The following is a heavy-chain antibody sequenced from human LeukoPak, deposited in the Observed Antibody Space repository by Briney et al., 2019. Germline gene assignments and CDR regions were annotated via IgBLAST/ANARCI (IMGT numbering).Heavy chain of an antibody. CDR1: GGSFSGYY. CDR3: ARGAAAAGMVWFDP. D-gene: IGHD6-13*01. CDR2: INHSGST. J-gene: IGHJ5*02. V-gene: IGHV4-34*01. Sequence: PSETLSLTCAVYGGSFSGYYWSWIRQPPGKGPEWIGEINHSGSTNYNPSLKSRVTISVDASKNQFSLKLSSVTAADTAVYYCARGAAAAGMVWFDPWGQGTLVTVSS.